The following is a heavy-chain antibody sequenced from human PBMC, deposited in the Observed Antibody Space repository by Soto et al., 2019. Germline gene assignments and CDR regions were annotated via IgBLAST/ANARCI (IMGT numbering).Heavy chain of an antibody. CDR1: GFTFDDYA. V-gene: IGHV3-43D*04. CDR3: VGSGSYWGWFDP. J-gene: IGHJ5*02. D-gene: IGHD3-10*01. Sequence: EVQLVESGGVVVQPGGSLRLSCAASGFTFDDYAMHWVRQAPGKGLEWVSLISWDGGSTYYADSVKGRFTISRDNSKNSLYLQMNSLRAEDTALYYGVGSGSYWGWFDPWGQGTLVTVSS. CDR2: ISWDGGST.